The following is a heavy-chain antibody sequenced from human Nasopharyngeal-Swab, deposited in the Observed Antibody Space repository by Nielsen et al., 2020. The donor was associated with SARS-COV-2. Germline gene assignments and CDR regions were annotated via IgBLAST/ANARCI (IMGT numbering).Heavy chain of an antibody. V-gene: IGHV3-53*01. J-gene: IGHJ6*02. Sequence: GESLKLSCAASGVTVSSNYMRWVRQAPGTGLEWVSVLYSGGSTFYADSVKGRFTISRDNSKNTLYLQMNTLRAEDTAVYYCARGTVTADYYYGMDVWGQGTTVTVSS. CDR1: GVTVSSNY. D-gene: IGHD4-11*01. CDR3: ARGTVTADYYYGMDV. CDR2: LYSGGST.